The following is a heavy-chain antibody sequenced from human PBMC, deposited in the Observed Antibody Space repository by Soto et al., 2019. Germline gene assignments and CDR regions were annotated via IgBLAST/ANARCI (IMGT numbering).Heavy chain of an antibody. CDR2: ISYDGSNK. Sequence: PGGSLRLSCAASGFTFSSYGMHWVRQAPGKGLEWVAVISYDGSNKYYADSVKGRFTISRDNSKNTLYLQMNSLRAEDTAVYYCAKDLRGSRLLAYGMDVWGQGTTVTV. CDR1: GFTFSSYG. V-gene: IGHV3-30*18. CDR3: AKDLRGSRLLAYGMDV. D-gene: IGHD2-8*02. J-gene: IGHJ6*02.